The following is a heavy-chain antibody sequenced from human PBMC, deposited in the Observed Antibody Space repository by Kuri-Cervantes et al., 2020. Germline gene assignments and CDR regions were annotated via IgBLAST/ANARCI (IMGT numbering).Heavy chain of an antibody. CDR2: IYYSGST. Sequence: LRLSCTVSGGSISRSNYYWGWIRQPPGKGLEWIGYIYYSGSTYYNPSLKSRVTISVDTSKNQFSLKLSSVTAADTAVYYCARGVVYYYYMDVWGKGTTVTVSS. V-gene: IGHV4-30-4*08. D-gene: IGHD2-15*01. CDR3: ARGVVYYYYMDV. J-gene: IGHJ6*03. CDR1: GGSISRSNYY.